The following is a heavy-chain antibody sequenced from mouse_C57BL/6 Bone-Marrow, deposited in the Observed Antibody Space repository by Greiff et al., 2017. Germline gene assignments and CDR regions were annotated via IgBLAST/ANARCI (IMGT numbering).Heavy chain of an antibody. J-gene: IGHJ3*01. CDR2: ISSGSSTI. Sequence: EVKVEESGGGLVKPGGSLKLSCAASGFTFSDYGMHWVRQAPEKGLEWVAYISSGSSTIYYADTVKGRFTISRDNAKNTLFLQMTSLRSEDTAMYYCARKVDYYGSSPPYWGQGTLVTVSA. CDR3: ARKVDYYGSSPPY. V-gene: IGHV5-17*01. D-gene: IGHD1-1*01. CDR1: GFTFSDYG.